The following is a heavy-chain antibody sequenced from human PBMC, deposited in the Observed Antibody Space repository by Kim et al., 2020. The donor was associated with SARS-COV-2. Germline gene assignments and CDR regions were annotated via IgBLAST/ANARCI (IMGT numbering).Heavy chain of an antibody. Sequence: GGSLRLSCAASGFTFSDFSIHWVRQAPGKGLEWVALIWYDGSKRDFADSVKGRFTISRDNSKNTVHLQANSLRAEDTAMYYCAKADSEGLAGRYDAFDIWGQGTMVTVSA. V-gene: IGHV3-33*06. CDR3: AKADSEGLAGRYDAFDI. CDR1: GFTFSDFS. J-gene: IGHJ3*02. D-gene: IGHD6-19*01. CDR2: IWYDGSKR.